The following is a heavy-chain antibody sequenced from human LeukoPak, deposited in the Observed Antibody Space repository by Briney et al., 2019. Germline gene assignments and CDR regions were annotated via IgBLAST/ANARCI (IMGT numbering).Heavy chain of an antibody. D-gene: IGHD2-15*01. CDR2: IYSGGSS. V-gene: IGHV3-66*01. J-gene: IGHJ4*02. Sequence: GGSLRLSCTTSGFTVSDNYMSWVRQAPGKGLEWVSVIYSGGSSFYADSVKGRFTISRDNSKNTLYLQMNSLRAEDTAVYYCAKKGCSGGSCYNAYYFDYWGQGTLVTVSS. CDR1: GFTVSDNY. CDR3: AKKGCSGGSCYNAYYFDY.